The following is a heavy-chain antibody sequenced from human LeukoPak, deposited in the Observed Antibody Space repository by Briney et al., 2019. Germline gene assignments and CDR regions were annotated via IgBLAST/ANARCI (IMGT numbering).Heavy chain of an antibody. CDR2: IYYSGST. CDR1: GGSISSGGYY. Sequence: SETLSLTCTVSGGSISSGGYYWSWIRQHPGKGLEWIGYIYYSGSTYYNPSLKSRVTISVDTSKNQFSLKLSSVTAADTAVYYCARDLRGYDSSGYYKDYFDYWGQGTLVTVSS. J-gene: IGHJ4*02. CDR3: ARDLRGYDSSGYYKDYFDY. D-gene: IGHD3-22*01. V-gene: IGHV4-31*03.